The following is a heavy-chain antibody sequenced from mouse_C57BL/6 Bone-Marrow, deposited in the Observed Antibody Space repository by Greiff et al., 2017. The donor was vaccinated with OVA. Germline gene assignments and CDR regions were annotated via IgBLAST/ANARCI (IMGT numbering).Heavy chain of an antibody. V-gene: IGHV2-2*01. Sequence: QVQLQQSGPGLVQPSQSLSITCTVSGFSLTSYGVHWVRQSPGKGLEWLGVIWSGGSTAYNAAFISRLSISKDNSKSQVFLKMSSLKADDTAIYYGARRYYGSNKYIDVWGTGTTVTVSS. J-gene: IGHJ1*03. CDR3: ARRYYGSNKYIDV. D-gene: IGHD1-1*01. CDR1: GFSLTSYG. CDR2: IWSGGST.